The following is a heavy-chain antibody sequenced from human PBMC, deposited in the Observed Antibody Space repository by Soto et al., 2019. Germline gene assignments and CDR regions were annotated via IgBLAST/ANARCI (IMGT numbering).Heavy chain of an antibody. Sequence: GESLKISCQGFGYNVHTYWIAWVRQTPGEGLDWMGIIYPSDSDTTYNPSFQGQVTISVDKSIRTAYLQWSSLRASDTAIYFCARLLTTGGSRLCSSGVCPNMGGMDVWGQGTTVTVSS. J-gene: IGHJ6*02. CDR2: IYPSDSDT. CDR3: ARLLTTGGSRLCSSGVCPNMGGMDV. V-gene: IGHV5-51*01. CDR1: GYNVHTYW. D-gene: IGHD2-8*01.